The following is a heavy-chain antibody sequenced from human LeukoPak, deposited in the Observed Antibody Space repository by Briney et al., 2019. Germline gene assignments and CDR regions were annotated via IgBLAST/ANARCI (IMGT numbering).Heavy chain of an antibody. CDR3: AKDFRYLGG. D-gene: IGHD1-1*01. J-gene: IGHJ4*02. Sequence: GGSLRLSCGASGFTFSSYAMRWVRRARGKGLAWVSAISGAGSSTYYAAPVKGPFTISGDNSQNTLYLQMNSLRAEATAVYYCAKDFRYLGGWGQGTLVTVSS. V-gene: IGHV3-23*01. CDR1: GFTFSSYA. CDR2: ISGAGSST.